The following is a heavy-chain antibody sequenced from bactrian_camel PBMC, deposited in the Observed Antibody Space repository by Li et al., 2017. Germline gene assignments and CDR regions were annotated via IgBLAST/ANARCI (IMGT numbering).Heavy chain of an antibody. V-gene: IGHV3S55*01. CDR3: AAEPIDCPSAPPNMKSEHYKY. J-gene: IGHJ4*01. CDR2: IESDGST. D-gene: IGHD3*01. CDR1: GYRYASYC. Sequence: HVQLVESGGGSVQAGGSLRLSCVASGYRYASYCMGWFRQIPDKEREAVAGIESDGSTSYANSVKGRFTISQDSAKNILYLQMRSLRPEDTAQYYCAAEPIDCPSAPPNMKSEHYKYWGQGTQVTVS.